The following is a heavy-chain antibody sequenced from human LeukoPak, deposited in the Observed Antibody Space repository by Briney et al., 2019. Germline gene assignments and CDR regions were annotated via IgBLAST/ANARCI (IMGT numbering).Heavy chain of an antibody. V-gene: IGHV4-59*01. CDR1: GGSISSYY. CDR3: AKQAYCSGTSCSPFDY. Sequence: SETLSLTCTVSGGSISSYYWSWIRQPPGKGLEWIGYISYSGSTNYNPSLKSRVTISVDTSRNQFSLKLSSVTAADTAVYYCAKQAYCSGTSCSPFDYWGQGTLVTVSS. CDR2: ISYSGST. D-gene: IGHD2-2*01. J-gene: IGHJ4*02.